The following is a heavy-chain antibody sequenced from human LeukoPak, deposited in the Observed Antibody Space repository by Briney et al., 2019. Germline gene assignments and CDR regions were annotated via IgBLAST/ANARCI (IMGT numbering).Heavy chain of an antibody. Sequence: ASVKVSCKASGYTFTSYAMHWVRQAPGQRLEWMGWINAGNGNTKYSQKFQGRVTITRDTSASTAYMELSSLRSEDTAVDYCARCDDDSSGYYYGGFWFDPWGQGTLVTVSS. CDR1: GYTFTSYA. CDR3: ARCDDDSSGYYYGGFWFDP. J-gene: IGHJ5*02. D-gene: IGHD3-22*01. CDR2: INAGNGNT. V-gene: IGHV1-3*01.